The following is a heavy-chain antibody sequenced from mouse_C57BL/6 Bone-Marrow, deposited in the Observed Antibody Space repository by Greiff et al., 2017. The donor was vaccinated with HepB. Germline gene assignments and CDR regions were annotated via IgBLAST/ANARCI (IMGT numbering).Heavy chain of an antibody. D-gene: IGHD2-2*01. Sequence: EVKVVESGGGLVKPGGSLKLSCAASGFTFSSYAMSWVRQTPEKRLEWVATISDGGSYTYYPDNVKGRFTISRDNAKNNLYLQMSHLKSEDTAMYYCARGLWLRRSMDYWGQGTSVTVSS. CDR3: ARGLWLRRSMDY. CDR1: GFTFSSYA. CDR2: ISDGGSYT. J-gene: IGHJ4*01. V-gene: IGHV5-4*03.